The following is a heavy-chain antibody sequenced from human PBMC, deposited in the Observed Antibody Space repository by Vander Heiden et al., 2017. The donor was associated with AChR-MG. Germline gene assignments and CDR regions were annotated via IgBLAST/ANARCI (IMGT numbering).Heavy chain of an antibody. CDR1: GFTFDDYA. J-gene: IGHJ2*01. V-gene: IGHV3-9*01. CDR2: ISWNSGSI. D-gene: IGHD3-3*01. CDR3: AGSPTIFGVVMRYWYFDL. Sequence: EVQLVESGGGLVQPGRSLRLSCAASGFTFDDYAMHWVRQAPGKGLEWVSGISWNSGSIGYADSVKGRFTISRDNAKNSLYLQMNSLRAEDTALYYCAGSPTIFGVVMRYWYFDLWGRGTLVTVSS.